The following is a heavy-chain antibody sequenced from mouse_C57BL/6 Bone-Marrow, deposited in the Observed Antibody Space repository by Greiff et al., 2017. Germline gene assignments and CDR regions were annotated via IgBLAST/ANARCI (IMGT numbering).Heavy chain of an antibody. V-gene: IGHV1-81*01. D-gene: IGHD1-1*01. CDR2: IYPRSGNT. CDR3: ASYYGSTFAY. Sequence: VKLMESGAELARPGASVKLSCKASGYTFTSYGISWVKQRTGQGLEWIGEIYPRSGNTYYNEKFKGKATLTADKSSSTAYMELRSLTSEDSAVYFCASYYGSTFAYWGQGTLVTVSA. J-gene: IGHJ3*01. CDR1: GYTFTSYG.